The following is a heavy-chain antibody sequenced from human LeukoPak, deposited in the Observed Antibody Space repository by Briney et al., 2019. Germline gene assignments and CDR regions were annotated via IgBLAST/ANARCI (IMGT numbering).Heavy chain of an antibody. D-gene: IGHD6-19*01. CDR2: ISHSSRHI. V-gene: IGHV3-21*06. CDR3: ARGGWFDVSYYFDY. CDR1: GFTFSSYN. J-gene: IGHJ4*02. Sequence: GGSLRLSCAASGFTFSSYNINWVRQAPGKGLEWVSSISHSSRHIYYADSVKGRFTISRDNAKNSVYLQMHSVRAEDTAVYYCARGGWFDVSYYFDYWGQGALVTVSS.